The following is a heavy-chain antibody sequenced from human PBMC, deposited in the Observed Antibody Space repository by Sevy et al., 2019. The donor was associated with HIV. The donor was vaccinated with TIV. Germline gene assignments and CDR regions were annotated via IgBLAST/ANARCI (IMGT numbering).Heavy chain of an antibody. Sequence: SETLSLTCTVSGGSISSYYWSWIRQPPGKGLEWIGYIYYSGSTNYNPSLKSRVTISVDTSKNQFSLKLSSVTAADTAVYYCARARIAVAGTEKGYYYYYVMDVWGQGTTVTVSS. J-gene: IGHJ6*02. CDR2: IYYSGST. CDR1: GGSISSYY. D-gene: IGHD6-19*01. V-gene: IGHV4-59*01. CDR3: ARARIAVAGTEKGYYYYYVMDV.